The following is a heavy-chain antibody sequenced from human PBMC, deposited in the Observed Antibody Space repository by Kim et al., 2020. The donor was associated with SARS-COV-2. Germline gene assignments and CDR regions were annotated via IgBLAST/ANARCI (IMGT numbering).Heavy chain of an antibody. CDR1: GGSISSSSYY. D-gene: IGHD3-3*01. J-gene: IGHJ3*02. V-gene: IGHV4-39*01. Sequence: SETLSLTCTVSGGSISSSSYYWGWIRQPPGKGLEWIGSIYYSGSTYYNPSLKSRVTISVDTSKNQFSLRLSSVTAADTAVYYCARHPPSYATIFDAFDIWGQGTMVTVSS. CDR2: IYYSGST. CDR3: ARHPPSYATIFDAFDI.